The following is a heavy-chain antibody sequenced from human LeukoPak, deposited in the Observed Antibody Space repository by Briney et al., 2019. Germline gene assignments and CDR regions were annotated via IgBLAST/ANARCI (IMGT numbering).Heavy chain of an antibody. D-gene: IGHD5-18*01. CDR2: IKQDGSEK. CDR1: GFTFSSYW. V-gene: IGHV3-7*01. J-gene: IGHJ4*02. CDR3: ARDTYTNTWYVDY. Sequence: GGSLRLSCAASGFTFSSYWMSWVRQAPGKGREWVANIKQDGSEKNYVDSVKGRFTISRDNAKNTLYLQMNSLRAEDTAVYYCARDTYTNTWYVDYWGQGTLVTVSS.